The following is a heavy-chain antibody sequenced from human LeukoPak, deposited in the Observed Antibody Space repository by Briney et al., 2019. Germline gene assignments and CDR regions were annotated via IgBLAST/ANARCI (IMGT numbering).Heavy chain of an antibody. CDR1: GFTFSSYA. CDR3: AKDLLLRFLEWTQRPYYFDY. J-gene: IGHJ4*02. Sequence: GSLRLSCVASGFTFSSYAMSWVRQAPGKGLEWVSAISGSGGSTYYADSVKGRFTISRDNSKNTLYLQMNSLRAEDTAVYYCAKDLLLRFLEWTQRPYYFDYWGQGTLVTVSS. V-gene: IGHV3-23*01. CDR2: ISGSGGST. D-gene: IGHD3-3*01.